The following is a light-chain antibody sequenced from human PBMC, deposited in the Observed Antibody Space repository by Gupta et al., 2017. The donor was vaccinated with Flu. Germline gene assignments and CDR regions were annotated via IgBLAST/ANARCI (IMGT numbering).Light chain of an antibody. CDR1: SSDVGGFNF. CDR3: SSYTSSSPLNV. V-gene: IGLV2-14*01. CDR2: EVS. Sequence: ITISCTGTSSDVGGFNFGSWYQQHPDKAPKLMIYEVSNRPSGVSNRFSGSKSGNTASLTISGLQAEDEADYYCSSYTSSSPLNVFGTGTKVTVL. J-gene: IGLJ1*01.